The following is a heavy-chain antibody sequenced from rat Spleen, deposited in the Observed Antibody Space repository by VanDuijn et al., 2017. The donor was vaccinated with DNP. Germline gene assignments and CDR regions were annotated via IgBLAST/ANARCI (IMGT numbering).Heavy chain of an antibody. Sequence: EVQLVESGGGLVQPGRSLKLSCADSGFTFSNYAMAWVRQAPTKGLEWVATISYDGSSTYYRDSVKGRFSLSRNNAKSTLYLQMDSLRSEDTATYYCTRHRTIMPYYYAMDAWGQGASVTVSS. J-gene: IGHJ4*01. CDR2: ISYDGSST. V-gene: IGHV5-29*01. D-gene: IGHD1-12*01. CDR1: GFTFSNYA. CDR3: TRHRTIMPYYYAMDA.